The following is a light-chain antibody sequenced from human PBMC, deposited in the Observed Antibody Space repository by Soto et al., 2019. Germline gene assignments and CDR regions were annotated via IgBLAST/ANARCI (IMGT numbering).Light chain of an antibody. CDR2: GAS. CDR3: KQYGSSRLT. CDR1: QSVSSSY. V-gene: IGKV3-20*01. J-gene: IGKJ4*01. Sequence: EIVLTQSPGTLSLSPGASATLSCRASQSVSSSYLAWYQQKPGQAPRLLIYGASSRATGIPDRFSGSGSGTDFTLTISRLEPEEFAVYYCKQYGSSRLTVGGGTKVDIK.